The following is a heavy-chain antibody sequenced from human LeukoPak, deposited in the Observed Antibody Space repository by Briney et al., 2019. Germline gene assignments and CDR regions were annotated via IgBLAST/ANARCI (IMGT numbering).Heavy chain of an antibody. V-gene: IGHV1-2*02. CDR1: GYTFTSYY. CDR3: ARDFDFWSGSLAFDI. J-gene: IGHJ3*02. D-gene: IGHD3-3*01. CDR2: INPNSGGT. Sequence: ASVKVSCKASGYTFTSYYMHWVRQAPGQGLEWMGWINPNSGGTNYAQKFQGRVTMTRDTSISTAYMELSRLRSDDTAVYYCARDFDFWSGSLAFDIWGQGTMVTVSS.